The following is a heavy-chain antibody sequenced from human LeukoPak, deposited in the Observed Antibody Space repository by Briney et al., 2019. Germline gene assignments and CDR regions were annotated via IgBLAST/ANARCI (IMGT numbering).Heavy chain of an antibody. CDR2: IWYDGSSK. CDR3: TRGDDYGDY. Sequence: GGSLRLSCAASGFTFRSYGMHWVRRAPGKGLEWVAAIWYDGSSKYYADSVKGRFTISRDNSKNTLYLQMNSLRAEDTAVYYCTRGDDYGDYWGQGTQVTVSS. V-gene: IGHV3-33*01. CDR1: GFTFRSYG. J-gene: IGHJ4*02.